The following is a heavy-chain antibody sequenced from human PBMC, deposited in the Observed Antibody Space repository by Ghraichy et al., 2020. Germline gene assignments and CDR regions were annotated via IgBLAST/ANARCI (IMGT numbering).Heavy chain of an antibody. J-gene: IGHJ4*02. CDR3: ARDIAAADYYFDY. D-gene: IGHD6-13*01. CDR2: IIPILGIA. V-gene: IGHV1-69*04. CDR1: GGTFSSYA. Sequence: SVTVSCKASGGTFSSYAISWVRQAPGQGLEWMGRIIPILGIANYAQKFQGRVTITADKSTSTAYMELSSLRSEDTAVYYCARDIAAADYYFDYWGQGTLVTVSS.